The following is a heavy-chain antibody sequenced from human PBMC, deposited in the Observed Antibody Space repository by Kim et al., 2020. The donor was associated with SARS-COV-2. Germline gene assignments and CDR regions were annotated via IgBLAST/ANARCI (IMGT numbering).Heavy chain of an antibody. CDR3: ARGVPAAMAYDY. V-gene: IGHV4-4*02. Sequence: TYNPSLNSRVTISIDKSKNQFSLKMGSVTAADTAVYYCARGVPAAMAYDYWGQGAQVIVSS. J-gene: IGHJ4*02. D-gene: IGHD2-2*01.